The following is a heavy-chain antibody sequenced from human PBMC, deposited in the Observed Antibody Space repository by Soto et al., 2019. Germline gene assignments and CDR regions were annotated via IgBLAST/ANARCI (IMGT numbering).Heavy chain of an antibody. D-gene: IGHD3-10*01. CDR3: TRIRDSSGSYYIDY. CDR2: IRSKANSYAT. CDR1: GFTFSGSA. V-gene: IGHV3-73*01. Sequence: GGSLRLSCAASGFTFSGSAMHWVRQASGKGLEWVGRIRSKANSYATAYAASVKGRFTISRDDAKNTAYLQMNSLKTEDTAVYYCTRIRDSSGSYYIDYWGQGTLVTVSS. J-gene: IGHJ4*02.